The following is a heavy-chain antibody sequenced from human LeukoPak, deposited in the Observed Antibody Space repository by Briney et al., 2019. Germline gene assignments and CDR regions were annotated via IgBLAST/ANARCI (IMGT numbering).Heavy chain of an antibody. J-gene: IGHJ4*02. V-gene: IGHV3-23*01. CDR1: GFTFSSYA. CDR3: AKDFRSNWYGVFDY. Sequence: PGGSLRLSCAASGFTFSSYAMSWVRQAPGKGLEWVSAISGSGGKIYYADSVKGRFTVSRDNSKNTLYLQMNSLRAEDTAVYYCAKDFRSNWYGVFDYWGQGTLATVSS. D-gene: IGHD6-13*01. CDR2: ISGSGGKI.